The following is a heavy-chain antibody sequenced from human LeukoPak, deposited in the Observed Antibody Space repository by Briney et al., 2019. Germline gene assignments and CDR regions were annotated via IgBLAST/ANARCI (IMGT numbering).Heavy chain of an antibody. CDR1: GDSVSSNSAA. D-gene: IGHD6-19*01. CDR3: AREVPDSSGWYLWGYFDL. Sequence: SQTLSLTCAISGDSVSSNSAAWNWIRQSPSRGLEWLGRTYYRSKWYNDYAVSVKSRITINPDTSKNQFSLQLNSVTPEDTAVYYCAREVPDSSGWYLWGYFDLWGRGTLVTVSS. CDR2: TYYRSKWYN. J-gene: IGHJ2*01. V-gene: IGHV6-1*01.